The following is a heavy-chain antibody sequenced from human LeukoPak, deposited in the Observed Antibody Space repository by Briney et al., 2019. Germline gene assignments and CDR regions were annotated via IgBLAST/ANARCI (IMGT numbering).Heavy chain of an antibody. CDR1: GFTFDDYA. D-gene: IGHD6-6*01. V-gene: IGHV3-9*01. Sequence: PGGSLRLSCAASGFTFDDYAMHWVRQAPGKGLEWVSGISWNSGSIGYADSVKGRFTISRDNAKNSLYLQVNSLRAEDTALYYCAKDMGQLVIAYDYWGQGTLVTVSS. CDR3: AKDMGQLVIAYDY. J-gene: IGHJ4*02. CDR2: ISWNSGSI.